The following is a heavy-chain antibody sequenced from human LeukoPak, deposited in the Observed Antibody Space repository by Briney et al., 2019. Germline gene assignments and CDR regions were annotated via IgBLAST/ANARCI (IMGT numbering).Heavy chain of an antibody. Sequence: GGSLRLSCAASGFTFSSYGMHWARQAPGKGLEWVAVIWYDGSNKYYADSVKGRFTISRDNSKNTLYLQMNSLRAEDTAVYYCARVKYSSGWYYFDYWGQGTLVTVSS. CDR3: ARVKYSSGWYYFDY. J-gene: IGHJ4*02. V-gene: IGHV3-33*01. CDR2: IWYDGSNK. CDR1: GFTFSSYG. D-gene: IGHD6-19*01.